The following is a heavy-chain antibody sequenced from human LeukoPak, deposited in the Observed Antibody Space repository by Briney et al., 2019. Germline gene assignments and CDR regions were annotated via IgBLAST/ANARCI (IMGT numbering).Heavy chain of an antibody. CDR2: IVVGSGNT. CDR1: GFTFTSSA. CDR3: AADEAAANGMDV. V-gene: IGHV1-58*01. Sequence: GASVNVSCKVSGFTFTSSAVQWVRQARGQRRERIGWIVVGSGNTNYAQKFQERVTITRDMSTSTAYMKLSSLRSEDTAVYYCAADEAAANGMDVWGQGTTVTVSS. J-gene: IGHJ6*02. D-gene: IGHD6-13*01.